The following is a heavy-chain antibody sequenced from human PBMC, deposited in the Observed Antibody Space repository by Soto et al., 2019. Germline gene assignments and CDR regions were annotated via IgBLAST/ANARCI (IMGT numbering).Heavy chain of an antibody. CDR3: VKDVGGAEVLSIPHFNX. CDR2: IWCSGGST. Sequence: GGSLRLSFAASGFTYRTYAMSWVRQTPGKGLEWVSSIWCSGGSTYYAYSVKVRFTISIDNSKNTLYLQMNSLRVEDTAVYYCVKDVGGAEVLSIPHFNXWGRGALVTVSX. V-gene: IGHV3-23*01. CDR1: GFTYRTYA. J-gene: IGHJ4*02. D-gene: IGHD3-16*01.